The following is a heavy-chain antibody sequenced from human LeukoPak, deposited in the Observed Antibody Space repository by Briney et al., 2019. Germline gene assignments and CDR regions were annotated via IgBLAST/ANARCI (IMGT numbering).Heavy chain of an antibody. Sequence: GGSLRLSCAAPGFTFSDYYMSWLRQAPGKGLEWVSYISSSGSTIYYADSVKGRFTISRDNAKNSLYLQMNSLRAEDTAVYYCARDVTYDILTGYHWSHDAFDIWGQGTMVTVSS. CDR3: ARDVTYDILTGYHWSHDAFDI. V-gene: IGHV3-11*01. CDR2: ISSSGSTI. J-gene: IGHJ3*02. CDR1: GFTFSDYY. D-gene: IGHD3-9*01.